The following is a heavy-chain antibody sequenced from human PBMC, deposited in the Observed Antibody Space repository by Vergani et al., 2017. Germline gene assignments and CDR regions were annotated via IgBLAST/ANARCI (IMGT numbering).Heavy chain of an antibody. CDR1: GYSISSGSY. CDR2: IFHSGTT. CDR3: ARHSLWGDSQTGIEL. J-gene: IGHJ4*02. Sequence: QVQLQESGPGLVKPSETLSLSCAVSGYSISSGSYWAWIRQPPGKGLEWIGSIFHSGTTHYNPSIESLVTISVDTSRNQFSLRLSSVTAPDTAAYYCARHSLWGDSQTGIELWGLGTLVIVSS. D-gene: IGHD2-21*02. V-gene: IGHV4-38-2*01.